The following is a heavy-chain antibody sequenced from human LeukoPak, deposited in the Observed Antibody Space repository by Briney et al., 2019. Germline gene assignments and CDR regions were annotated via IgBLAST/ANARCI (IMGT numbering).Heavy chain of an antibody. V-gene: IGHV3-23*01. J-gene: IGHJ4*02. Sequence: PGGSLRLSCAASGFTFSSYAMSWVRQAPGKGLEWVSAISGSGARTYYAGSVKGRFTISRDTSKNTLYLQMNSLRAEDTAVYYCARDWGYCSGDGCQQRFDYWGQGTLVTVSS. CDR2: ISGSGART. D-gene: IGHD2-15*01. CDR1: GFTFSSYA. CDR3: ARDWGYCSGDGCQQRFDY.